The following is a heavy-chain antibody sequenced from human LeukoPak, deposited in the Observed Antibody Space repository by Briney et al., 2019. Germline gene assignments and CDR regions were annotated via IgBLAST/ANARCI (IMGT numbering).Heavy chain of an antibody. Sequence: PGRSLRLSCAASGFTFSSYAMSWVRQAPGEGLEWVSTISDTSDNTYYADSVKGRFITSRDNSKNTLFLQMHSLRAEDTAVYYCANDLFGYFDSWGQGTLVTVSS. D-gene: IGHD3-16*01. CDR3: ANDLFGYFDS. V-gene: IGHV3-23*01. CDR1: GFTFSSYA. CDR2: ISDTSDNT. J-gene: IGHJ4*02.